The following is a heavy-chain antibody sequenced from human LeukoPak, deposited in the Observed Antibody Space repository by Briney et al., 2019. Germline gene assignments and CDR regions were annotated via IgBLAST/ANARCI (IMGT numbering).Heavy chain of an antibody. CDR3: AKVPAAEYYDFWSGPGAFDI. V-gene: IGHV3-9*01. Sequence: PGRSLRLSCAASGFTFDDYAMHWVRQAPGKGLEWVSGISWNSGSIGYADSVKGRFTISRDNAKNSLYLQMNSLRAEGTALYYCAKVPAAEYYDFWSGPGAFDIWGQGTMVTVSS. CDR1: GFTFDDYA. D-gene: IGHD3-3*01. J-gene: IGHJ3*02. CDR2: ISWNSGSI.